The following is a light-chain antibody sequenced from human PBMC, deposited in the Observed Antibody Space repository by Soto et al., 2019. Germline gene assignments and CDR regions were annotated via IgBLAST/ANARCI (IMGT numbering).Light chain of an antibody. CDR2: DAS. J-gene: IGKJ2*03. Sequence: DSPMTQSPTTLPSSSGDRVPIPFRASQDISRWLAWYQQKPGKAPVLLIYDASTLQGGVPSRFSGTGSGTEFTLTISSLQPEDFATYYCQQYNAYYSFGQGTKVDIK. CDR3: QQYNAYYS. CDR1: QDISRW. V-gene: IGKV1-5*01.